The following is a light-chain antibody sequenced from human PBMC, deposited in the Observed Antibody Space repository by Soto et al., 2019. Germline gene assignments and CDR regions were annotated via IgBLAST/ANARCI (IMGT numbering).Light chain of an antibody. CDR2: GVS. CDR1: QRLSDY. V-gene: IGKV3-11*01. CDR3: QQRGSPTWT. Sequence: EIVLTQSPATLSLSPGERATLSCRASQRLSDYIAWDQQTPGQPPRLIIYGVSTRATGVPARFSGSGSGTEFTLTINNLEPEDFAVYYCQQRGSPTWTFGQGTKVEVK. J-gene: IGKJ1*01.